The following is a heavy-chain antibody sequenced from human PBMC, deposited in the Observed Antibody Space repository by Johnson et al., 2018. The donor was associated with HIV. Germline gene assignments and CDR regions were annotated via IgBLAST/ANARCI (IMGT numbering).Heavy chain of an antibody. Sequence: VQLVESGGGLVQPGGSLRLSCAASGFTFSSYAMSWVRQAPGKGLEWVSAISGSGGSTYYADSVKGRFTISRDNSKNTLYLQMNSLRVEDTAVYYSARGSRYTYDNDEAYRLHAVDFWGQGTMVTVSS. CDR1: GFTFSSYA. V-gene: IGHV3-23*04. J-gene: IGHJ3*01. CDR3: ARGSRYTYDNDEAYRLHAVDF. CDR2: ISGSGGST. D-gene: IGHD3-22*01.